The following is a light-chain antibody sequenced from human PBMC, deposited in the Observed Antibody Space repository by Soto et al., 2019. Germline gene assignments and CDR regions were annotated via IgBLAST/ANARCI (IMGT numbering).Light chain of an antibody. Sequence: QSALTQPASVSGSPGQSITISCTGTSSDVGSYNLVSWYQQYPGKAPKLMIYEGSKRPSGVSNRFSGSKSGNTASLTISGLQAEDEADYYCCSYAGRHTLIFGGGTKLTVL. CDR3: CSYAGRHTLI. CDR2: EGS. J-gene: IGLJ2*01. V-gene: IGLV2-23*01. CDR1: SSDVGSYNL.